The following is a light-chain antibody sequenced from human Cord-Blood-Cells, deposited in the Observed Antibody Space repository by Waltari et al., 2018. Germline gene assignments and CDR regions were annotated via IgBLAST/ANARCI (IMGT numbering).Light chain of an antibody. CDR3: QQYDNLPIT. Sequence: DIQMNQSPSSLSASVGDRVNITCQASQDISNYLNWYQQKPGKAPKLLIYDASNLETGVPSRFSGSGSGTDFTFTISSLQPEDIATYYCQQYDNLPITFGQGTRLEIK. V-gene: IGKV1-33*01. CDR2: DAS. CDR1: QDISNY. J-gene: IGKJ5*01.